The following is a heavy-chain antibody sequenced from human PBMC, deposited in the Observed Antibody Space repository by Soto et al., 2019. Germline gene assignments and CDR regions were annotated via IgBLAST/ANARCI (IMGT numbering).Heavy chain of an antibody. CDR1: GYTFTSYD. CDR2: MNPNSGNT. CDR3: ARETSSGNYNDY. V-gene: IGHV1-8*01. J-gene: IGHJ4*01. Sequence: QVQLVQSGAEVKKPGASVKVSCKASGYTFTSYDINWVRQATGQGLEWMGWMNPNSGNTGYAQKFRGRVTMTRNTSISTVYLELRSLGSDGTAVYYCARETSSGNYNDYWGHGPLVTVSS. D-gene: IGHD3-22*01.